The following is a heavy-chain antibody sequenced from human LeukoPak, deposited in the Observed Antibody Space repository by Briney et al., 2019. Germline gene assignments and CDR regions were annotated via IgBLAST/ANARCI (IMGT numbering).Heavy chain of an antibody. J-gene: IGHJ3*02. D-gene: IGHD2-2*02. CDR1: GFTFSTYG. CDR3: AKVGYCSSTSCYTEGFSAFDI. V-gene: IGHV3-30*18. Sequence: GGSLRLSCPASGFTFSTYGMHWVRQAPGKGLEWVAVISYDGSDKYYADSVKGRFTISRDNSKNTLYLQMNSLRAEDTAVYYCAKVGYCSSTSCYTEGFSAFDIWGQGTMVTVSS. CDR2: ISYDGSDK.